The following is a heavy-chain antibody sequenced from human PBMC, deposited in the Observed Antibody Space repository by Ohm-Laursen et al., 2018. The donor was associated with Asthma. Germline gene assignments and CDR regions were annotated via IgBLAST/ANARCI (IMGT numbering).Heavy chain of an antibody. Sequence: SVMVSCKASGYTFTSYDINWVRQATGQGLEWMGWMNPNSGNTGYAQKFQGRVTMTRNTSISTAYMELSSLRSDDTAVYYCARSKNIAAAGTGARELGYWGQGTLVTVSS. V-gene: IGHV1-8*01. CDR3: ARSKNIAAAGTGARELGY. CDR1: GYTFTSYD. J-gene: IGHJ4*02. D-gene: IGHD6-13*01. CDR2: MNPNSGNT.